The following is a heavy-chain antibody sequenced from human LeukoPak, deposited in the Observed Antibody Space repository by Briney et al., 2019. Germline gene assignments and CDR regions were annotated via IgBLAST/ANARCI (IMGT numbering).Heavy chain of an antibody. D-gene: IGHD3-22*01. CDR3: ATDREDYDSSGYYQSDAFTI. J-gene: IGHJ3*02. Sequence: PGGSLRLSCAVSGFTFSGYSMKWVRQAPGKGLEWVSYISSSSATIYHADSVKGRFTVSRDNAKNSLYLQMDSLRVEDTAVYYCATDREDYDSSGYYQSDAFTIWGQGTMVTVSS. V-gene: IGHV3-48*01. CDR2: ISSSSATI. CDR1: GFTFSGYS.